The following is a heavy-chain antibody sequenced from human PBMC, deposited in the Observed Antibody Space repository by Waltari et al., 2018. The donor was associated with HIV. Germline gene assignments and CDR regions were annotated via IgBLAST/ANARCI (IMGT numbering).Heavy chain of an antibody. CDR3: ARIYSSGWYFDY. Sequence: QVQLVQSGAEVKKPGSSVKVSCKASGGTFSSYAISWVPQAPGQGLEWMGRIIPILGIANYAQKFQGRVTITADKSTSTAYMELSSLRSEDTAVYYCARIYSSGWYFDYWGQGTLVTVSS. D-gene: IGHD6-19*01. CDR1: GGTFSSYA. J-gene: IGHJ4*02. CDR2: IIPILGIA. V-gene: IGHV1-69*04.